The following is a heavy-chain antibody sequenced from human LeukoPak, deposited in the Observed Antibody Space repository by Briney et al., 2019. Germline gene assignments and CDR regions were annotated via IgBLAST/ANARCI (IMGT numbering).Heavy chain of an antibody. CDR3: AKGELWDSSGYDAFDI. CDR2: ISGSGGNT. V-gene: IGHV3-23*01. D-gene: IGHD3-22*01. J-gene: IGHJ3*02. CDR1: GFTFSSYC. Sequence: PGVSLRLSCAASGFTFSSYCMHWVRQAPGKGLEWVSAISGSGGNTYYADSVKGRFTISRDSSKHTLYLQMNSLRAEDTAVYYCAKGELWDSSGYDAFDIWGQGTMVTVSS.